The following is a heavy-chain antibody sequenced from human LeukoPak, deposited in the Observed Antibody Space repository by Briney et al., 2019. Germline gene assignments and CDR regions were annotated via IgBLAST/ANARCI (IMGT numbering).Heavy chain of an antibody. D-gene: IGHD5-24*01. J-gene: IGHJ4*02. V-gene: IGHV3-53*01. CDR3: AGGPHRDGYNY. CDR1: GFTVSSNY. CDR2: IYSGGST. Sequence: GGSLRLSCAASGFTVSSNYMSWVRQAPGKGLEWVSDIYSGGSTYYATSVKGRFTISRDNSKNTLYLQMNSLRAEDTAVYYCAGGPHRDGYNYWGQGTLVTVSS.